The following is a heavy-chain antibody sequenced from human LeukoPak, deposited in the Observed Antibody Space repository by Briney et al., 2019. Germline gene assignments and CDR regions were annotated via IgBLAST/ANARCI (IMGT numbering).Heavy chain of an antibody. D-gene: IGHD4-11*01. CDR2: INPNSGGT. CDR3: AGTTVTTSPDFDY. CDR1: GYTFTGYY. J-gene: IGHJ4*02. V-gene: IGHV1-2*02. Sequence: ASVKVSCKASGYTFTGYYMHWVRQAPGQGLEWMGWINPNSGGTNYAQKFQGRVTMTRDTSISKAYKELSRLRSDDTAVYYCAGTTVTTSPDFDYWGQGTLVTVSS.